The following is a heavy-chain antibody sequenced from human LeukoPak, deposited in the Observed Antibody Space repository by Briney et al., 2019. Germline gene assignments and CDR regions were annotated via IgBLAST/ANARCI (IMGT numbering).Heavy chain of an antibody. CDR3: ARDMSYYDSTSDY. Sequence: GSLRLSCAASGFTFRTYGTHWVRQAPGKGVEWLSAISSSGSTHYADSVKGRFTISRDNSKNTLYLQMNSLRAEDTAVYYCARDMSYYDSTSDYWGQGTLVTVSS. CDR1: GFTFRTYG. J-gene: IGHJ4*02. D-gene: IGHD3-22*01. V-gene: IGHV3-23*01. CDR2: ISSSGST.